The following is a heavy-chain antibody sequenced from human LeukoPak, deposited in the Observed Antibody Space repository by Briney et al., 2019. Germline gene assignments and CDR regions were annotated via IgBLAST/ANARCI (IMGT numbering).Heavy chain of an antibody. CDR3: ARGPRRGYSGYDSTPRYGMDV. Sequence: SETLSLTCTVSGGSISSYYWSWIRQPAGKGLEWIGRIYTSGSTNYNPSLKSRVTISVDTSKNQFSLKLSSVTAADTAVYYCARGPRRGYSGYDSTPRYGMDVWGKGTTVTVSS. D-gene: IGHD5-12*01. CDR1: GGSISSYY. V-gene: IGHV4-4*07. CDR2: IYTSGST. J-gene: IGHJ6*04.